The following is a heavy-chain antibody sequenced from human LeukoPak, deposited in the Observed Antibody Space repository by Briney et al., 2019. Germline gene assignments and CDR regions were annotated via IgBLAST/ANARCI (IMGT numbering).Heavy chain of an antibody. CDR3: AREGPGGIDY. CDR1: GGSISSYY. V-gene: IGHV4-59*12. D-gene: IGHD1-26*01. CDR2: IYYSGST. Sequence: SETLSLTCTVSGGSISSYYGSWIRQPPGKGLEWIGYIYYSGSTNYNPSLKSRVTISVDTSKNQFSLKLSSVTAADTAVYYCAREGPGGIDYWGQGTLVTVSS. J-gene: IGHJ4*02.